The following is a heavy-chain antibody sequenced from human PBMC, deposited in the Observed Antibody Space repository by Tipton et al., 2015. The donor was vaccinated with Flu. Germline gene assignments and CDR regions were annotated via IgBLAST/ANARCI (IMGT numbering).Heavy chain of an antibody. D-gene: IGHD3-10*01. CDR3: AKEGVLGAFDI. V-gene: IGHV3-53*01. Sequence: SLRLSCAASGFTVSGNYMNWVRQAPGKGLEWVSIIYSGDSTYYADSVKGRFTISRDNPKNTLFLQMNSLRAEDTAIYYCAKEGVLGAFDIWGQGTMVPVSS. J-gene: IGHJ3*02. CDR2: IYSGDST. CDR1: GFTVSGNY.